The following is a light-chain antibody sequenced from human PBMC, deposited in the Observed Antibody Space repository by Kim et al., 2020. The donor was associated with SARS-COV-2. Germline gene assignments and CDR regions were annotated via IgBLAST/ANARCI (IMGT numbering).Light chain of an antibody. CDR1: NSNIGSNG. Sequence: GQRVTDACSGSNSNIGSNGVSWYQQLPGTAPKLLINTNNQRPSGVPDRFSGSKSGTSTSLAISGLQSEDEAYYYCSAWDGSLNVYVFGTGTKVTVL. CDR2: TNN. CDR3: SAWDGSLNVYV. V-gene: IGLV1-44*01. J-gene: IGLJ1*01.